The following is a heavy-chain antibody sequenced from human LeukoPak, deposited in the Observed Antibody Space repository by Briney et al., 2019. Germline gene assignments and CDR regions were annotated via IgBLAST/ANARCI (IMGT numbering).Heavy chain of an antibody. CDR3: ARRPSRSSPFDY. J-gene: IGHJ4*02. D-gene: IGHD6-13*01. V-gene: IGHV1-69*13. Sequence: SVKVSCKASGGTFSSYAISWVRQAPGQGLEWMGGIIPIFGTANYAQKFQGRVTITADESTSTAYMELSSLRSEDTAVYYCARRPSRSSPFDYWGQGTLVTVSS. CDR1: GGTFSSYA. CDR2: IIPIFGTA.